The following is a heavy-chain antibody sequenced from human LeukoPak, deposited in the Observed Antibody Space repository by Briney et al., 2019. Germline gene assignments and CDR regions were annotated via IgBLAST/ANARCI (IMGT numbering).Heavy chain of an antibody. V-gene: IGHV4-59*12. CDR2: IYYSGST. J-gene: IGHJ4*02. D-gene: IGHD2-15*01. Sequence: PSETLSLTCAVSGGSISSYHWSWIRQPPGQGLEWIGYIYYSGSTNYNPSLKNRVSISVGTSKNQFSLKLNSVTAADTAVYYCARDLSVTLDNWGQGILVTVSS. CDR3: ARDLSVTLDN. CDR1: GGSISSYH.